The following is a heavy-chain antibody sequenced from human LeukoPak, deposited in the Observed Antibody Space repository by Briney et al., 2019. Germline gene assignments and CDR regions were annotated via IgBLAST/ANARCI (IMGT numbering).Heavy chain of an antibody. CDR2: ISAYNGNT. CDR1: GYTFTSYG. D-gene: IGHD3-10*01. J-gene: IGHJ3*02. CDR3: ARDKVLGAANAYDAFDI. V-gene: IGHV1-18*01. Sequence: ASVKVSCKASGYTFTSYGISWVRQAPGQGLEWMGWISAYNGNTNYAQKLQGRVTMTTDTSTSTAYMELRSLRSDDTAVYYCARDKVLGAANAYDAFDIWGQGTMVTVSS.